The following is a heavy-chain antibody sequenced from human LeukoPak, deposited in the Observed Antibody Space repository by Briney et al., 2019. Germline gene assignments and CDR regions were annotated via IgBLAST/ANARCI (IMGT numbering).Heavy chain of an antibody. V-gene: IGHV3-73*01. Sequence: RSLRLSCAASGFTFSGSAMHCVRQASGKGLEWVGRIRSKANSYATAYAASVKGRFTISRDDSKNTAYLQMNSLKTEDTAVYYCTRPKCTNGVCPDYWGQGTLVTVSS. J-gene: IGHJ4*02. CDR3: TRPKCTNGVCPDY. CDR1: GFTFSGSA. D-gene: IGHD2-8*01. CDR2: IRSKANSYAT.